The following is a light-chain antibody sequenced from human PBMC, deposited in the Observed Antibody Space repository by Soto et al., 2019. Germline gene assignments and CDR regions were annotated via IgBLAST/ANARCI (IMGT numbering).Light chain of an antibody. V-gene: IGKV3-20*01. J-gene: IGKJ2*01. Sequence: EIVLTQSPGTLSLSPGERATLSCRASQSVSSSYLAWYQQKPGQAPRLLIYGASSRATGIPDRFSGSGSGTEFTLTISRLEPEDFAVYYCQQYGSSLYTFGQGTKLENK. CDR1: QSVSSSY. CDR2: GAS. CDR3: QQYGSSLYT.